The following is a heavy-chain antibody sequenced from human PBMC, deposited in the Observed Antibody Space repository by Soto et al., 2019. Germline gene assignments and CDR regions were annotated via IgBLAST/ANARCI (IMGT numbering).Heavy chain of an antibody. V-gene: IGHV4-30-4*01. Sequence: PSETLSLTCTVSGGSISSGDYYWSWIRQPPGKGLEWIGYIYYSGSTYYNPSLKSRVTISVDTSKNQFSLKLSSVTAADTAVYYCARALGGKRFDYWGQGTLVTVSS. CDR1: GGSISSGDYY. CDR3: ARALGGKRFDY. CDR2: IYYSGST. J-gene: IGHJ4*02. D-gene: IGHD3-16*01.